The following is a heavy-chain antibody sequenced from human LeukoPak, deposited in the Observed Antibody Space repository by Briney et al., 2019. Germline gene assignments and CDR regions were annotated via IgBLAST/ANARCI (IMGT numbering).Heavy chain of an antibody. CDR2: ISGSGGST. Sequence: GGSLRLSCAASGFTFSSYAMSWVRQAPGKGLEWVSAISGSGGSTYYADSVKGRFTISRDNSKNTLYLQMNSLRAEDTAAYYCAKLPSWGSYLRSDYWGQGTLVTVSS. D-gene: IGHD3-16*01. J-gene: IGHJ4*02. CDR1: GFTFSSYA. CDR3: AKLPSWGSYLRSDY. V-gene: IGHV3-23*01.